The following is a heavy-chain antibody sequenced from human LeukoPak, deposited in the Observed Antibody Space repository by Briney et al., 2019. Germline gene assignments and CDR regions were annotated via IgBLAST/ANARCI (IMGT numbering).Heavy chain of an antibody. CDR1: GYTFTSYD. D-gene: IGHD2-8*01. Sequence: GASVKVSCKASGYTFTSYDINWVRQAAGQGLEWMGWMNPNTGNTGYAQKFQGRVTMTRKTSISTAYMELNSLRSEDTAVYYCATMGSRLPILDWGQGTLVTVSS. V-gene: IGHV1-8*01. J-gene: IGHJ4*02. CDR3: ATMGSRLPILD. CDR2: MNPNTGNT.